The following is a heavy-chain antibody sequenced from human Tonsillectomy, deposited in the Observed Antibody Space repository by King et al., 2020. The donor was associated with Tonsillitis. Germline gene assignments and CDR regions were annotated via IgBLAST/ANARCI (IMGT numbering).Heavy chain of an antibody. CDR1: GYTFTTYY. CDR3: VLSNYCDSGIDY. D-gene: IGHD4-17*01. J-gene: IGHJ4*02. Sequence: QLVQSGAEVKKPGDSVRVSCKASGYTFTTYYMHWLRQAPGQGLAWMGVINPSNNSTIYAQRFQGRVTLTSDTSTSTVYMELSSLKSEDTAVYYCVLSNYCDSGIDYWGPGTLVTVSS. CDR2: INPSNNST. V-gene: IGHV1-46*01.